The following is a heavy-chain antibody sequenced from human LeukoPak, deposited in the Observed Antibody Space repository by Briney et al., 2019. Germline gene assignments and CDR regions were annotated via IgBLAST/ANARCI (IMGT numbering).Heavy chain of an antibody. Sequence: PSETLSLTCTVSGASITSRFWTWVRQPPGKGLEWIGYVSSTTSPTYNPSLESRVTMSLDTSKSQFSLRLASMTASDTAIYYCASDFTQGGGLLEDWGPGTLVVVSS. CDR1: GASITSRF. CDR2: VSSTTSP. J-gene: IGHJ4*02. D-gene: IGHD3-3*01. V-gene: IGHV4-59*11. CDR3: ASDFTQGGGLLED.